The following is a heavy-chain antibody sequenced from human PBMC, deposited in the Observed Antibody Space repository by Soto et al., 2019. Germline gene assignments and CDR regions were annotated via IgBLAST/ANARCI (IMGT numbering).Heavy chain of an antibody. D-gene: IGHD6-19*01. V-gene: IGHV3-9*01. CDR2: ISWNSGNI. Sequence: DVQLVESGGGLVQPGRSLRLSCAASGFTFDDYAMHWVRQAPGKGLEWVSGISWNSGNIGYADSVKGRFTISRDNAKNSLYLQMNSLRPEDTALYYCAKDFYSSGWYYFDYWGQGTLVTVSS. CDR1: GFTFDDYA. CDR3: AKDFYSSGWYYFDY. J-gene: IGHJ4*02.